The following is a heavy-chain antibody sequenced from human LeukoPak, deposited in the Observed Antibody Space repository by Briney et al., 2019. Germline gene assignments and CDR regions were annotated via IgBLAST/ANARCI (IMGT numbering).Heavy chain of an antibody. CDR1: GFTVSNNY. V-gene: IGHV3-21*01. J-gene: IGHJ4*02. CDR2: ISSSTTYI. Sequence: GGSLRLLCAASGFTVSNNYMSWVRQAPGKGLEWVSSISSSTTYIYYADSVKGRFTISRDNAKNSLYLQMNSLRAEDTAVYYCARSGYDSSGYYPSPVDYWGQGTLVTVSS. CDR3: ARSGYDSSGYYPSPVDY. D-gene: IGHD3-22*01.